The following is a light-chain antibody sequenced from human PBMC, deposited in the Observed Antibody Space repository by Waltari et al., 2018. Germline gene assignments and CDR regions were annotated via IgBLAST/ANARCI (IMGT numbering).Light chain of an antibody. CDR1: TGAVTSGHY. CDR2: DTS. Sequence: QAVVTQEPSLTVSPGGTVTLTCGSSTGAVTSGHYPYWFQQKPGQAPRTLIFDTSNKHSWTPARFSGSLLGGKAALTLSGAQPEDEAEYYCLLSYNGDRLVFGGGTKLTVL. J-gene: IGLJ2*01. CDR3: LLSYNGDRLV. V-gene: IGLV7-46*01.